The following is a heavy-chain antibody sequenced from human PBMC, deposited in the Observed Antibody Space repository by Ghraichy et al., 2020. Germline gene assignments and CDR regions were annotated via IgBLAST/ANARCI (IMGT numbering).Heavy chain of an antibody. Sequence: SETLSLTCTVSGGSISSYYWSWIRQPAGKGLEWIGRIYTSGSTNYNPSLKSRVTMSVDTSKNQFSLKLSSVTAADTAVYYCARDPITMVRGVPYYYYYGMDVWGQGTTVTVSS. V-gene: IGHV4-4*07. CDR1: GGSISSYY. CDR2: IYTSGST. D-gene: IGHD3-10*01. CDR3: ARDPITMVRGVPYYYYYGMDV. J-gene: IGHJ6*02.